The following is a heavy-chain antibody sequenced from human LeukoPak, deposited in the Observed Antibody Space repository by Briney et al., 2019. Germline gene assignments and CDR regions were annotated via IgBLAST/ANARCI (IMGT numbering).Heavy chain of an antibody. Sequence: SETLSLTCTVSGGSISSYYWSWIRQPPGKGLEWIGYIYYSGSTNYNPSLKSRVTISIDTSKNQFSLKLSSVTAADTAVYYCARQYYDILTGYPYYFDYWGQGTLVTVSS. CDR1: GGSISSYY. CDR3: ARQYYDILTGYPYYFDY. CDR2: IYYSGST. V-gene: IGHV4-59*08. J-gene: IGHJ4*02. D-gene: IGHD3-9*01.